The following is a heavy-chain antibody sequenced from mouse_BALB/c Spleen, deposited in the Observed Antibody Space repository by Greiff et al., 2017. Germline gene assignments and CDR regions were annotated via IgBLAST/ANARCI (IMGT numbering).Heavy chain of an antibody. CDR2: INPSTGYT. CDR1: GYTFTSYW. Sequence: VMLVESGAELAKPGASVKMSCKASGYTFTSYWMHWVKQRPGQGLEWIGYINPSTGYTEYNQKFKDKATLTADKSSSTAYMQLSSLTSEDSAVYYCARSTARVRDAMDYWGQGTSVTVSS. CDR3: ARSTARVRDAMDY. V-gene: IGHV1-7*01. J-gene: IGHJ4*01. D-gene: IGHD3-1*01.